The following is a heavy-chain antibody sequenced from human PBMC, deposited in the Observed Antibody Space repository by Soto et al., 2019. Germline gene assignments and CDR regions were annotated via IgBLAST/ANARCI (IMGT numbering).Heavy chain of an antibody. D-gene: IGHD3-16*02. V-gene: IGHV3-23*01. CDR3: VNPQAFGRVIVLGCSYAMDV. J-gene: IGHJ6*02. CDR2: ISGSGGST. Sequence: EVQLLESGGGLVQPGGSLRLSCAASGFTFSNYAMSWVRQAPGKGLEWVSGISGSGGSTYYADSVKGRFTIARANSKNKLYLQMKSLRAEDTAVYYCVNPQAFGRVIVLGCSYAMDVWGQGTTVTVSS. CDR1: GFTFSNYA.